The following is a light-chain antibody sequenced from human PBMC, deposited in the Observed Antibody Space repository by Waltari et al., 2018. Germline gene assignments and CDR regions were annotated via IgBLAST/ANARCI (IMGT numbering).Light chain of an antibody. CDR3: QHYSRYPPT. V-gene: IGKV1-5*03. CDR1: QSISNW. Sequence: DIEMTQSPSPLSASVGDRVTITCRASQSISNWLAWYQQKPGKAPKLLIYKASSLQTDVPSRFSGSGSGTEFTLTISSLQPDDFATFYCQHYSRYPPTFGGGTKVEIK. J-gene: IGKJ4*01. CDR2: KAS.